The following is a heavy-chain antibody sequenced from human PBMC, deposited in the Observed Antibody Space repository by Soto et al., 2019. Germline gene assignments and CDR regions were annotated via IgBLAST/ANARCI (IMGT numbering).Heavy chain of an antibody. Sequence: GGSLRLSCAASGFTFSGSAMHWVRQASGKGLEWVGRIRSKANSYATAYAASVKGRFTISRGDSKNTAYLQMNSLKTEDTAVYYCTRQLYYYDSSGYYPDFYYYGMDVWGQGTTVTVSS. V-gene: IGHV3-73*01. J-gene: IGHJ6*02. D-gene: IGHD3-22*01. CDR3: TRQLYYYDSSGYYPDFYYYGMDV. CDR1: GFTFSGSA. CDR2: IRSKANSYAT.